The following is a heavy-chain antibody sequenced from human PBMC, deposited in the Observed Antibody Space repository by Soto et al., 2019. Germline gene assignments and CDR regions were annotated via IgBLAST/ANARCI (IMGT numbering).Heavy chain of an antibody. Sequence: PGGSLRLSCAASGFTFSSYGMHWVRQAPGKGLEWVAVIWYDGSNKYYADSVKGRFTISRDNSKNTLYLQMNSLRAEDTAVYYCARDRGIAAAGIFDYWGQGTLVTVPQ. J-gene: IGHJ4*02. D-gene: IGHD6-13*01. CDR3: ARDRGIAAAGIFDY. CDR1: GFTFSSYG. CDR2: IWYDGSNK. V-gene: IGHV3-33*01.